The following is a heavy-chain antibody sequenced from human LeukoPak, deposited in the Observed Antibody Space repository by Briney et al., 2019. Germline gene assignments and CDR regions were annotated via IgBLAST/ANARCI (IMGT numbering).Heavy chain of an antibody. V-gene: IGHV1-2*02. CDR2: INPNNGGT. CDR1: GYTFTMYY. CDR3: ARDLSGAVTGQFCFDY. Sequence: VASVKVSCKASGYTFTMYYMHWVRQAPGQGLEWMGWINPNNGGTNYVEKFRGRVTMTRDTSISTAHMELSRLRSDDTAVYYCARDLSGAVTGQFCFDYWGQGTLVTVSS. D-gene: IGHD6-19*01. J-gene: IGHJ4*02.